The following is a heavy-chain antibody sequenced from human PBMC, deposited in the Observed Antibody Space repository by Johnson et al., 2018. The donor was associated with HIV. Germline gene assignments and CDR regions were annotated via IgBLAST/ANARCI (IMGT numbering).Heavy chain of an antibody. J-gene: IGHJ3*02. CDR1: GFTFSDYY. Sequence: EQLVESGGGLVKPGGSLRLSCAASGFTFSDYYMSWVRQAPGKGLEWVSVIYSGGSTYYADSVKGRFTISRDNSKNTLYLQMNSLRAEDTAVYFCAKESGGSGSYYIGDMGDAFDIWGQGTLVTVSS. D-gene: IGHD3-10*01. CDR3: AKESGGSGSYYIGDMGDAFDI. CDR2: IYSGGST. V-gene: IGHV3-66*01.